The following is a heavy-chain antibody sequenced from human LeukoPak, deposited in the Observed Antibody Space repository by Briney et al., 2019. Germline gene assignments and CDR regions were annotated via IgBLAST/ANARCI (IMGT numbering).Heavy chain of an antibody. CDR1: VFTFDGYW. J-gene: IGHJ4*02. Sequence: PGGSLRLSCAASVFTFDGYWMHWVRQAPGTGLVWVSRINSDGSTTNYADSVMARVTISRDNANNTLYLQMDSLTVEDTAVYYCWVPATAGEGDYWGQGTLVTVSS. D-gene: IGHD2-2*01. CDR3: WVPATAGEGDY. V-gene: IGHV3-74*01. CDR2: INSDGSTT.